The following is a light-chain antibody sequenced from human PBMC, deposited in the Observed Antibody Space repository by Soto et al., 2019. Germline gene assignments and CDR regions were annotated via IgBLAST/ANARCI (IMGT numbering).Light chain of an antibody. Sequence: QSALTQPASVSGSPGQSVTISCTGTSSDIGAYKYVSWYQHHPGKSPRLLIYEVSNRPSGVSNRFSASKSGNTASLTISGLQAEDEAHYYCSSYTTVPSPQWVFAGGTKLTVL. J-gene: IGLJ3*02. V-gene: IGLV2-14*01. CDR1: SSDIGAYKY. CDR3: SSYTTVPSPQWV. CDR2: EVS.